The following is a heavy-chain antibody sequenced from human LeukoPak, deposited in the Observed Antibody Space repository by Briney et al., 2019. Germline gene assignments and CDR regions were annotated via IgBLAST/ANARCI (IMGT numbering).Heavy chain of an antibody. J-gene: IGHJ4*02. CDR2: ISGSGGST. CDR3: AKGGYSYGPMYYFDY. CDR1: GFTFSSYA. V-gene: IGHV3-23*01. Sequence: GGSLRLSCAASGFTFSSYAMSWVRQAPGKGLEWVSAISGSGGSTYYADSVKGRFTISRDDSKNTLYLQMNSLRAEDTAVYYCAKGGYSYGPMYYFDYWGQGTLVTVSS. D-gene: IGHD5-18*01.